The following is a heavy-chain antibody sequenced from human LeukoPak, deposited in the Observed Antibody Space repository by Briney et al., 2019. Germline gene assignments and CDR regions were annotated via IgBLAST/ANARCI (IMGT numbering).Heavy chain of an antibody. J-gene: IGHJ4*02. CDR2: IYYSENT. D-gene: IGHD7-27*01. CDR3: ARDRSSWGLDC. Sequence: PSETLSLICTVSGGSISSGCYYWRWIRQHPWKGLEWIGYIYYSENTYYNPSLKSRVTISVDTSKNQFSLKLTSLTAADTAVYYCARDRSSWGLDCWGQGTLVTVSS. CDR1: GGSISSGCYY. V-gene: IGHV4-31*03.